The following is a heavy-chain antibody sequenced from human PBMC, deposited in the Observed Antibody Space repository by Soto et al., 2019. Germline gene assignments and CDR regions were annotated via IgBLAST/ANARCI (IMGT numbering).Heavy chain of an antibody. Sequence: QVRLVESGGGVVQPGRSLRLSCTASGFTFSHYGMHWARQAPGKGLEWVAIISYDGSNKHYADSVMGRFTISRDNSKNTLYLQMNSLRTEDTAVYYCAKALVAWSNYYYYGMDVWGQGPTVTVSS. CDR1: GFTFSHYG. J-gene: IGHJ6*02. V-gene: IGHV3-30*18. CDR2: ISYDGSNK. D-gene: IGHD6-6*01. CDR3: AKALVAWSNYYYYGMDV.